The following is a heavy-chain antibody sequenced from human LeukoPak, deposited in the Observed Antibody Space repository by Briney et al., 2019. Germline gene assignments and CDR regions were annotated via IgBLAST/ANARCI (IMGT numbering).Heavy chain of an antibody. V-gene: IGHV4-39*07. D-gene: IGHD3-10*01. CDR1: GASISSSSHY. Sequence: PSETLSLTCTVSGASISSSSHYWGWIRQPPGKGLEWIGEINHSGSTNYNPSLKSRVTISVDTSKNQFSLKLSSVTAADTAVYYCARTAKVLLWFGPRNRNYYFDYWGQGTLVTVSS. CDR3: ARTAKVLLWFGPRNRNYYFDY. J-gene: IGHJ4*02. CDR2: INHSGST.